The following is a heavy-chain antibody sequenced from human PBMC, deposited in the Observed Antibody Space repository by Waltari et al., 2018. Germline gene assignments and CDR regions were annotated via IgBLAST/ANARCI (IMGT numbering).Heavy chain of an antibody. CDR3: AKGQEHYYDNSGSFVS. CDR2: INPNSGGT. V-gene: IGHV1-2*06. D-gene: IGHD3-22*01. Sequence: QVQLVPRGAEGKKPWDSAQGYCKDSGYTLTGNSITRVRQAPGQGLEWMGRINPNSGGTNYAQKFQGRVTMTRDTSINTAYMELSRLRPDDTAVDYCAKGQEHYYDNSGSFVSWGQGTLVTVSS. CDR1: GYTLTGNS. J-gene: IGHJ5*01.